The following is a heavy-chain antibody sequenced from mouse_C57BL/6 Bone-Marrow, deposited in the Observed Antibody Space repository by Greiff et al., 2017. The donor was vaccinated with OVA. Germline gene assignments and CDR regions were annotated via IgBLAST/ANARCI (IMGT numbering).Heavy chain of an antibody. CDR3: AITNDYDGGVFAY. J-gene: IGHJ3*01. CDR1: GYTFTSYW. D-gene: IGHD2-4*01. Sequence: QVQLQQPGAELVKPGASVKVSCKASGYTFTSYWMHWVKQRPGQGLEWIGRIHPSDSDTNYNQKFKGKATLTVDKSSSTAYMQLISLTSEDSAVYYCAITNDYDGGVFAYWGQGTLVTVSA. V-gene: IGHV1-74*01. CDR2: IHPSDSDT.